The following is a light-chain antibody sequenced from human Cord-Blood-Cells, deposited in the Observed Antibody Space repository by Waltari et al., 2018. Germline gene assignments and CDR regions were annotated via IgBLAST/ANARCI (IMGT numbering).Light chain of an antibody. Sequence: DIQMTQSPSSLSTSVGDRVTITCRASQSISSYINWYQQKPGKAPKLLIYAASSLQSGVPSMFSCRRSGTDFTLTISSLQPEDFATYYFQQSYSTPRTFDQGTKVEIK. V-gene: IGKV1-39*01. CDR2: AAS. CDR1: QSISSY. J-gene: IGKJ1*01. CDR3: QQSYSTPRT.